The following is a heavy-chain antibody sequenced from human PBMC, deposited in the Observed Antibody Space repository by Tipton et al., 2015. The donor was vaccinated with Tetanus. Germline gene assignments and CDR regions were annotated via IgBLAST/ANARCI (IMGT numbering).Heavy chain of an antibody. J-gene: IGHJ4*02. D-gene: IGHD5-12*01. V-gene: IGHV4-39*01. CDR3: ARHVGYSGYHLFDY. Sequence: TLSLTCTVSGGSISNTDYYWGWIRQPPGKGLEWIGSIYYSGNTYYNPSLKSRVTISVDTSKNQFSLKLSSVTAADTAVYYCARHVGYSGYHLFDYWGQGTLVTVSS. CDR1: GGSISNTDYY. CDR2: IYYSGNT.